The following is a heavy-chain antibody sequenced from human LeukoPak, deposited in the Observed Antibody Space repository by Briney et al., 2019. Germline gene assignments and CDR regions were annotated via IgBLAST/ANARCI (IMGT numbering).Heavy chain of an antibody. J-gene: IGHJ4*02. Sequence: PSETLSLTCNVSGASFNYYYWSWIRQPAGKGLEWIGRVYLGGSTNYNHSLKSRVMMSLDKANNQFSLRLSSVTAADTAIYYCARDHCDDAACYPFDRWGQGTLVTVSS. CDR3: ARDHCDDAACYPFDR. CDR2: VYLGGST. V-gene: IGHV4-4*07. D-gene: IGHD2-21*01. CDR1: GASFNYYY.